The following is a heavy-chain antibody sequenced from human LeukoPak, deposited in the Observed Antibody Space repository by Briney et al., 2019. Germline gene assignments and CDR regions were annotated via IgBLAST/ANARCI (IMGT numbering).Heavy chain of an antibody. J-gene: IGHJ5*02. D-gene: IGHD3-9*01. Sequence: SETLSLTCTVSGVSISSYYWSWIRQPAGKGLEWIGRIYTSGSTNYNPSLKSRVTMSVDTSKNQFSLKLSSVTAADTAVYYCARDGKYYDILTGYYNLNWFDPWGQGTLVTVSS. CDR3: ARDGKYYDILTGYYNLNWFDP. V-gene: IGHV4-4*07. CDR2: IYTSGST. CDR1: GVSISSYY.